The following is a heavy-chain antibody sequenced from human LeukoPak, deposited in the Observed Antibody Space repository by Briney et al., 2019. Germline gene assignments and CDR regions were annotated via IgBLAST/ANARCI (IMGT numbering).Heavy chain of an antibody. CDR3: AGPFPGLDY. J-gene: IGHJ4*02. Sequence: PGGSLRLSCAASGFTFSSYSMNWVRQAPGKGLEWVSSISSSSSYIYYADSVKDRFTISRDDAKNSLYLQMNSLRAEDTAVYYCAGPFPGLDYWGQGTLVTVSS. V-gene: IGHV3-21*01. D-gene: IGHD2/OR15-2a*01. CDR2: ISSSSSYI. CDR1: GFTFSSYS.